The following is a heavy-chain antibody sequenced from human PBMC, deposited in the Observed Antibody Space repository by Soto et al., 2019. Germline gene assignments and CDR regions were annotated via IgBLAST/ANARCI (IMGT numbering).Heavy chain of an antibody. J-gene: IGHJ5*02. Sequence: QVQLVQSGAEVKKPGSSVKVSCKASGGTFSSYAISWVRQAPGQGLEWMGGIIPIFGTANYAQKFQGRGTIAADEYTSTAYLELSSMRSEDTAVYYCARGGPFTEGWFDPWGQGTLVTVSS. CDR2: IIPIFGTA. V-gene: IGHV1-69*12. CDR1: GGTFSSYA. D-gene: IGHD3-16*01. CDR3: ARGGPFTEGWFDP.